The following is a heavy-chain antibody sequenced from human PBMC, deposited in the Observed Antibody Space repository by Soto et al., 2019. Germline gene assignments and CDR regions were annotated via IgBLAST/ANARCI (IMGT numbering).Heavy chain of an antibody. CDR3: AISYYYDSRGYYPVDY. CDR2: IYYSGST. Sequence: QLQLQESGPGLVKPSETLSLTCTVSGGSISSSSYYWGWIRQPPGKGLEWIGTIYYSGSTYYNPSLMNRVTISVDTSKNQFSLTLSSVTAADTAVYYCAISYYYDSRGYYPVDYWGQGTLVTVSS. V-gene: IGHV4-39*01. D-gene: IGHD3-22*01. CDR1: GGSISSSSYY. J-gene: IGHJ4*02.